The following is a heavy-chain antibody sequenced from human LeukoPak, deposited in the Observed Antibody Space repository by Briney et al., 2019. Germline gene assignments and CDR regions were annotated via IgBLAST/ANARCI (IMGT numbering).Heavy chain of an antibody. CDR2: INHSGST. CDR1: GGSFSGYY. J-gene: IGHJ4*02. CDR3: ARGRRDGYNPDSYYFDY. Sequence: PSETLSLTCAVYGGSFSGYYWSWIRQPPRKGLEWIGEINHSGSTNYNPSLKSRVTISVDTSKNQFSLKLSSVTAADTAVYYCARGRRDGYNPDSYYFDYWGQGTLVTVSS. D-gene: IGHD5-12*01. V-gene: IGHV4-34*01.